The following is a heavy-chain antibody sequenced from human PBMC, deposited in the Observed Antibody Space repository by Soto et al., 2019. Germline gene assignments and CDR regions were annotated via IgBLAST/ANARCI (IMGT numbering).Heavy chain of an antibody. Sequence: QVQLVQSGAEVKRPGSSVKVSCKASGGIFSSYAVTWVRQAPGQGLEWMGGIIPIFATVNYAQKFQGRVTSTADDSTSTAYMARSSLRSGDTAVYYCRHYCYGRDVWGQGTTVTVSS. CDR3: RHYCYGRDV. J-gene: IGHJ6*02. V-gene: IGHV1-69*12. CDR2: IIPIFATV. CDR1: GGIFSSYA.